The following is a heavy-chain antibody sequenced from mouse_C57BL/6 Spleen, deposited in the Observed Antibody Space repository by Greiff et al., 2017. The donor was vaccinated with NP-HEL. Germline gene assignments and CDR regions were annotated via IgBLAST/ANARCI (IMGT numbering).Heavy chain of an antibody. J-gene: IGHJ4*01. D-gene: IGHD2-1*01. CDR3: TREGDGKGAMDY. CDR1: GYTFTDYE. CDR2: IDPETGGT. V-gene: IGHV1-15*01. Sequence: VQLQESGAELVRPGASVTLSCKASGYTFTDYEMHWVKQTPVHGLEWIGAIDPETGGTAYNQKFKGKAILTADKSSSTAYMELRSLTSEDSAVYYCTREGDGKGAMDYWGQGTSVTVSS.